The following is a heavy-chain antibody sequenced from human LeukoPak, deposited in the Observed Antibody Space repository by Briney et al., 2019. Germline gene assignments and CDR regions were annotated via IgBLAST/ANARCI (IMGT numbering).Heavy chain of an antibody. CDR2: IISIVGTA. Sequence: SVKVSCKASGGTFISYAISWVGQAPGQGGEGMGRIISIVGTANYAQKFQGRVTITTDESTSTASMELSSLRSEDTAVYYCAREYSSSAKGDYYYYMDVWGKGTTVTVSS. CDR3: AREYSSSAKGDYYYYMDV. D-gene: IGHD6-6*01. J-gene: IGHJ6*03. V-gene: IGHV1-69*05. CDR1: GGTFISYA.